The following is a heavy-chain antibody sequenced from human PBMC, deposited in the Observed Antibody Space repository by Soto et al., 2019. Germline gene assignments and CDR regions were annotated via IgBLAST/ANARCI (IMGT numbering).Heavy chain of an antibody. CDR2: FNPTGGST. CDR1: GYIFTSYY. Sequence: QVQLVQSGAEVKKPGASVKVSCKASGYIFTSYYMHWVRQAPGQGLEWMGIFNPTGGSTSYAQKFQGRVTMTRDTSTSTVSMELSSLRSEDTALYYCARGTYSYDHWGQGTLVTVSS. J-gene: IGHJ4*02. V-gene: IGHV1-46*01. CDR3: ARGTYSYDH.